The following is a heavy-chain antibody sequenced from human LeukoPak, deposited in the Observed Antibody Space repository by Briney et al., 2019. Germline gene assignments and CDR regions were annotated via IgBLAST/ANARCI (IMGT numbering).Heavy chain of an antibody. CDR3: ARDRRIRDWYFDL. CDR2: FYSGGST. V-gene: IGHV3-66*01. J-gene: IGHJ2*01. CDR1: GCTVSSNY. Sequence: GGSLRLSCAASGCTVSSNYMSWVRQAPGKGLQWVSVFYSGGSTYYADSVKGRFTISRDNSKNTLYLQMNSLRAEDTAVYYCARDRRIRDWYFDLWGRGTLVTVSS. D-gene: IGHD6-6*01.